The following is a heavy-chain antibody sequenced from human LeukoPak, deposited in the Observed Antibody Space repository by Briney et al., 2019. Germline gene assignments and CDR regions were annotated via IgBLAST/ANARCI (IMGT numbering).Heavy chain of an antibody. CDR2: TYYMSKWYN. D-gene: IGHD2-2*01. CDR1: GDSVSSNSAA. J-gene: IGHJ4*02. V-gene: IGHV6-1*01. Sequence: SQTLSLTCAISGDSVSSNSAAWNWIRQSPSRGLEWLGRTYYMSKWYNDYAVSVKSRIPINPDTSKNQFSLQLNSVTPEDTAVYYCASQGVVPAALGYWGQGTLVTVSS. CDR3: ASQGVVPAALGY.